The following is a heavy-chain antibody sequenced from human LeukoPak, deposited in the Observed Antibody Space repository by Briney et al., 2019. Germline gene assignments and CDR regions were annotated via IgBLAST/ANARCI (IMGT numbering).Heavy chain of an antibody. D-gene: IGHD3-10*01. CDR2: ISSSSSYI. J-gene: IGHJ4*02. V-gene: IGHV3-21*01. CDR3: ARDRRLTMFDY. Sequence: GGSLRLSCAASGFTFSSYSMNWVRQAPGKGLEWVSSISSSSSYIYYADSVKGRFTISRDNAKNSLYLQMNSVRAEDTAVYYCARDRRLTMFDYWGQGTLVTVSS. CDR1: GFTFSSYS.